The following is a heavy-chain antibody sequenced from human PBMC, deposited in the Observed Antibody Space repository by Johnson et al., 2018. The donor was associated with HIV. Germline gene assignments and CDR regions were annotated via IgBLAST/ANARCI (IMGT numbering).Heavy chain of an antibody. J-gene: IGHJ3*02. V-gene: IGHV3-74*01. CDR2: INSDGSST. CDR3: AREGDGYNYDAFDI. D-gene: IGHD5-24*01. CDR1: GFTFSSYW. Sequence: VYLVESGGGVVQPGRSLRLSCSASGFTFSSYWMHWVRQAPGKGLVWVSRINSDGSSTSYADFVKGRFTISRDNAKNTLYLQMNSLRAEDTAVYYCAREGDGYNYDAFDIWGQGTMVTVSS.